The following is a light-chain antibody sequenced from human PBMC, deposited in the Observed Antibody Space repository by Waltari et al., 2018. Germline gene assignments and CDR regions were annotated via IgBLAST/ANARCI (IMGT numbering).Light chain of an antibody. Sequence: QSVLTQPPSVSGAPGQRVTISCSGSGSNIGAGSDVHWYRQLPGKAPTPLTYGVNTLPPGVSDRFSGSQFDTSASLAIAGLQADDEADYYCQSYDTTLSVVFGGGTKLTVL. V-gene: IGLV1-40*01. CDR3: QSYDTTLSVV. CDR2: GVN. CDR1: GSNIGAGSD. J-gene: IGLJ2*01.